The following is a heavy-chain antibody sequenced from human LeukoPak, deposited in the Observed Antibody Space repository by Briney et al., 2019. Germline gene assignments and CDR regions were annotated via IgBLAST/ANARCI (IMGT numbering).Heavy chain of an antibody. CDR3: ASSFAAAIDY. CDR2: ISGSGGRI. V-gene: IGHV3-11*01. D-gene: IGHD6-13*01. J-gene: IGHJ4*02. CDR1: GFTFSDYY. Sequence: RGSLRLSCAASGFTFSDYYMTWIRQAPGTGLEWVSYISGSGGRIHYADSVKGRFTISRDNAKNSLYLQMNSLRAEDTAVYYCASSFAAAIDYWGQGTLVTVSS.